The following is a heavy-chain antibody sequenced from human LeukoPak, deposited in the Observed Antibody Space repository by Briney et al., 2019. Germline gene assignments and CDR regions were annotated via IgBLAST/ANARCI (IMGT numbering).Heavy chain of an antibody. CDR3: ARAVGTDGYNLWVY. J-gene: IGHJ4*02. CDR1: SGSISSSTYY. V-gene: IGHV4-39*07. D-gene: IGHD5-24*01. CDR2: IYYTGST. Sequence: SETLSLTCTVSSGSISSSTYYGGWIRQPPGKGLEWIGTIYYTGSTYYNPSLKSRVTISVDTSKNQFSLKLTSVTAADTAVYYCARAVGTDGYNLWVYWGQGTLVTVSS.